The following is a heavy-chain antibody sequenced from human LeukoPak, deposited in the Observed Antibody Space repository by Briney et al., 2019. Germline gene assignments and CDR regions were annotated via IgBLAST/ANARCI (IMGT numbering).Heavy chain of an antibody. Sequence: PSETLSLTCAVYGGSFSGYYWSWIRQPPGKGLEWIGETNHSGSTNYNPSLKSRVTISVDTSKNQFSLKLSSVTAADTAVYYCARDKVRGVQGRYYYYYGMDVWGKGTTVTVSS. D-gene: IGHD3-10*01. CDR3: ARDKVRGVQGRYYYYYGMDV. J-gene: IGHJ6*04. CDR1: GGSFSGYY. CDR2: TNHSGST. V-gene: IGHV4-34*01.